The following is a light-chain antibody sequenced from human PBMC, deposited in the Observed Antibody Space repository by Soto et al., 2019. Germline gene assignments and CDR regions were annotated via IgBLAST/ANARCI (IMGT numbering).Light chain of an antibody. CDR3: QQYNNWLIT. Sequence: EIVMTQSTATLSVSPGERPTLSCRASQSVSSNLAWYQQKPGQAPRLLIYGASTRATGIPARFSGSGSGTEFTLTISSLQSEDFAVYYCQQYNNWLITFGQGTRLEI. V-gene: IGKV3-15*01. J-gene: IGKJ5*01. CDR2: GAS. CDR1: QSVSSN.